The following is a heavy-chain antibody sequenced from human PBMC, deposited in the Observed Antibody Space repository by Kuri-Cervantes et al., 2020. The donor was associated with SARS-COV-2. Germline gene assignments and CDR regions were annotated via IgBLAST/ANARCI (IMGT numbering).Heavy chain of an antibody. Sequence: ASVKVSCKASGYTFTSYGISWVRQAPGQGLEWMGWISAYNGNTNYAQKLQGRVTMTTDTSTSTAYMELSSLRSEDTAVYYCAREKDVGCMLPWGQGTLVTVSS. CDR2: ISAYNGNT. D-gene: IGHD2-8*01. J-gene: IGHJ5*02. CDR3: AREKDVGCMLP. CDR1: GYTFTSYG. V-gene: IGHV1-18*01.